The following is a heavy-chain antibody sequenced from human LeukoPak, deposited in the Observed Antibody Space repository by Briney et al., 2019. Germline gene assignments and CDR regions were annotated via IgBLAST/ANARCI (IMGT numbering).Heavy chain of an antibody. V-gene: IGHV3-7*01. CDR1: GFTFSSYW. CDR2: IKQDGSEK. D-gene: IGHD3-22*01. Sequence: GGSLRLSCAASGFTFSSYWMSWVRQAPGKGLEWVANIKQDGSEKYYVDSVKGRFTISRDNAKNSLYLQMNSLRAEDTAVYYCARDGAYYYDSSGPFDYWGQGTLVTVSS. CDR3: ARDGAYYYDSSGPFDY. J-gene: IGHJ4*02.